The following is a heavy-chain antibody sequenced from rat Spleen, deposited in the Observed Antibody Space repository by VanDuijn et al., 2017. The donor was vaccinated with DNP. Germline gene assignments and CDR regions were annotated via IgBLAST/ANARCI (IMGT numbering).Heavy chain of an antibody. D-gene: IGHD1-4*01. Sequence: EVQLVESGGGLVQPGRSLKLSCAASGFTFSNYGMAWVRQAPTKGLEWVASISTGGGNTYYRDSVKGRFTISRDNAKSILYLQRDSLRSEDTATYYCARQGGPGYNFDYWGQGVMVTVSS. V-gene: IGHV5S13*01. CDR1: GFTFSNYG. CDR2: ISTGGGNT. J-gene: IGHJ2*01. CDR3: ARQGGPGYNFDY.